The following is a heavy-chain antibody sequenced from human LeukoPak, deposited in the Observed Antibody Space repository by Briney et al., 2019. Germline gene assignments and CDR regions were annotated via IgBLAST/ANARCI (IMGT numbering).Heavy chain of an antibody. CDR1: GFTFSSYW. D-gene: IGHD3-10*01. V-gene: IGHV3-74*01. CDR2: INSDGSST. J-gene: IGHJ1*01. Sequence: PGGSLRLSCAASGFTFSSYWVHWVRQAPGKGLVWVSRINSDGSSTSYADSVKGRFTISRDNAKNTLYLQMNSLRAEDTAVYYCARVELWFGEYIEYFQHWGQGTLVTVSS. CDR3: ARVELWFGEYIEYFQH.